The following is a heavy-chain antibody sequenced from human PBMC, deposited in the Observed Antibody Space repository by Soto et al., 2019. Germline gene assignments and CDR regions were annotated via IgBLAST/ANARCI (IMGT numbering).Heavy chain of an antibody. J-gene: IGHJ5*02. CDR2: ISSSSSYI. Sequence: GGSLRLSCAASGFTFSSYSMNWVHQAPGKGLEWVSSISSSSSYIYYADSVKGRFTISRDNAKNSLYLQMNSLRAEDTAVYYCARGLYYYDSSAYYSPWGQGTLVTVSS. CDR3: ARGLYYYDSSAYYSP. V-gene: IGHV3-21*01. D-gene: IGHD3-22*01. CDR1: GFTFSSYS.